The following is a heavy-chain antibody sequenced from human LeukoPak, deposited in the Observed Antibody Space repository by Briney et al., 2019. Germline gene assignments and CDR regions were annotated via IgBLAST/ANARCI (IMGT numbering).Heavy chain of an antibody. J-gene: IGHJ4*02. CDR1: GNTFSIYN. Sequence: GASVKVSCKASGNTFSIYNMHWVRQAPGQGLEWMGIINPSGGTSYAQKLQGRITMTRDTSTSTVYMELSSLRAEDTAVYYCVKVNWCSASCADAWGQGTLVTVSS. V-gene: IGHV1-46*01. CDR3: VKVNWCSASCADA. CDR2: INPSGGT. D-gene: IGHD2-2*01.